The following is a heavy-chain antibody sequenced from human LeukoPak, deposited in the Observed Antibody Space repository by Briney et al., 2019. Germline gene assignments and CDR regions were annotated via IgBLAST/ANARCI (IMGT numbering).Heavy chain of an antibody. CDR3: AKGLDDFWSGYSNDAFDI. CDR2: INTDGRTT. Sequence: GGSLRLSCAASGFTFSTYWMHWVRQTPGKGLVWVSRINTDGRTTTYADSVKGRFTISRDNAKNTLYLQMNSLRAEDTAVYYCAKGLDDFWSGYSNDAFDIWGQGTMVTVSS. D-gene: IGHD3-3*01. CDR1: GFTFSTYW. V-gene: IGHV3-74*01. J-gene: IGHJ3*02.